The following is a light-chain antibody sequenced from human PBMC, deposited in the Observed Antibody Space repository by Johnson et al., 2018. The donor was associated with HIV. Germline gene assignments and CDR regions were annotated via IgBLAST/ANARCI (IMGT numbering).Light chain of an antibody. V-gene: IGLV1-51*02. J-gene: IGLJ1*01. Sequence: QSVLTQPPSVSAAPGQKVTISCSGSSSNIGNNYVSWYQQLPGTAHKLLIYENNKRPSGIPDRFSGSKSGTSATLGITGLQTGDEADYYCGTWDSSLSAGGYVFGTGTKVTVL. CDR2: ENN. CDR1: SSNIGNNY. CDR3: GTWDSSLSAGGYV.